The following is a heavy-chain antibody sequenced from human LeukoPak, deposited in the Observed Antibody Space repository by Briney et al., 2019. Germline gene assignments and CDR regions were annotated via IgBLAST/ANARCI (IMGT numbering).Heavy chain of an antibody. Sequence: GGSLRPSCAASGFTIVTYSMSWVRQAPGKGLEWVSTMNSDGGYIVYADSVKGRFTISKDNAKNSLYLQMNSLRADDTAVYYCARDNAGWSRGYWGQGTLVTVSS. V-gene: IGHV3-21*01. J-gene: IGHJ4*02. CDR1: GFTIVTYS. CDR3: ARDNAGWSRGY. D-gene: IGHD6-19*01. CDR2: MNSDGGYI.